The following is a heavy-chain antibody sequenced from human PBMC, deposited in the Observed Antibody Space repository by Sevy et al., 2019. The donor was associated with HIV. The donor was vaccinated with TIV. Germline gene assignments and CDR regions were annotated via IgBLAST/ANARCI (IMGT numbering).Heavy chain of an antibody. V-gene: IGHV1-24*01. J-gene: IGHJ4*02. CDR1: GYTLTGLS. CDR2: FDPEGGEK. CDR3: ATAREYYQDSSGYLDF. Sequence: ASVKVSCKVSGYTLTGLSMHWVRQAPGKGLEWMGRFDPEGGEKIYAQNFQGRVTLTEDTSRDTAYMELSSLRYEDTAVYYCATAREYYQDSSGYLDFWGQGTLVTVSS. D-gene: IGHD3-22*01.